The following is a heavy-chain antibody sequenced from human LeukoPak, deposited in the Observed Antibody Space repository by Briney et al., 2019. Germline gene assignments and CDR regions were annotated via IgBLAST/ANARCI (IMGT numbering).Heavy chain of an antibody. CDR1: GFTFTNYW. J-gene: IGHJ4*02. V-gene: IGHV3-7*03. Sequence: GGSLRLSCAASGFTFTNYWMTWVRQAPGKGLEWVAKIKQDGSVKYYVDSVKGRFTISRDNAKNSLYLQMNSLRAEDTAVYNCARIGYSSSSLDFWGRGTLVTVSS. CDR2: IKQDGSVK. D-gene: IGHD6-6*01. CDR3: ARIGYSSSSLDF.